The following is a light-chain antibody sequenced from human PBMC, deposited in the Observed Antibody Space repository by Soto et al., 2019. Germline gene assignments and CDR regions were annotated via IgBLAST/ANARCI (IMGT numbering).Light chain of an antibody. V-gene: IGKV3-20*01. Sequence: EIVLTQSPGTLSLSPGERATLSCRASQSMRNSYLAWYQQRPGQAPRLLIYGASTRATGIPDRFSGSGSGTDFPLTIRRLEPEDSAVYYCQQYDRLPPRSFGPGTNVDIK. CDR3: QQYDRLPPRS. CDR2: GAS. J-gene: IGKJ3*01. CDR1: QSMRNSY.